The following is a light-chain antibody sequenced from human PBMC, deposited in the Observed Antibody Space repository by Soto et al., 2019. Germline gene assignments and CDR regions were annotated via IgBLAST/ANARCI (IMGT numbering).Light chain of an antibody. V-gene: IGLV2-11*01. J-gene: IGLJ1*01. CDR1: SSDVGTYDF. Sequence: QSALTQPRSVSGSPGQSVTISSTGTSSDVGTYDFVSWYQQHPGKAPRLMIFDVSERPSGVPDRFSGSKSGNTASLTISGLQAEGEADYYCCLYAVTFYVFGTGTKVTVL. CDR2: DVS. CDR3: CLYAVTFYV.